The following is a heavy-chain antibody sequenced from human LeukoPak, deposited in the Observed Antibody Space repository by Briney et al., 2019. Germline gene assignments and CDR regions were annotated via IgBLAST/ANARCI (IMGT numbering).Heavy chain of an antibody. J-gene: IGHJ3*02. CDR1: GFTFSSYS. Sequence: GGPLRLSCAASGFTFSSYSMNWVRQAPGKGLEWVSSISSSSSYIYYADSVKGRFTISRDNAKNSLYLQMNSLRAEDTAVYYCARDRAYGSGDDAFDIWGQGTMVTVSS. CDR3: ARDRAYGSGDDAFDI. CDR2: ISSSSSYI. D-gene: IGHD3-10*01. V-gene: IGHV3-21*01.